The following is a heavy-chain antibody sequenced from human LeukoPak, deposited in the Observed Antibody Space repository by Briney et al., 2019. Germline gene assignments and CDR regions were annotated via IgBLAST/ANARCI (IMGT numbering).Heavy chain of an antibody. CDR3: ARGGVYYDSSGYHAFDI. V-gene: IGHV3-64*01. CDR1: GFTFSSYV. CDR2: ITSNGGRA. Sequence: PGGSLRLSCAASGFTFSSYVMHWVRQAPGKGLEYVSTITSNGGRAFYATSVKGRFTISRDNSKNTLYLQMGSLRAEDMAVYYCARGGVYYDSSGYHAFDIWGQGTIVTVSS. J-gene: IGHJ3*02. D-gene: IGHD3-22*01.